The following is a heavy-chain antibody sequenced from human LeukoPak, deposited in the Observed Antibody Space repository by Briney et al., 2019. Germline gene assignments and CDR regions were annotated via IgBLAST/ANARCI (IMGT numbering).Heavy chain of an antibody. V-gene: IGHV3-30-3*01. D-gene: IGHD4-17*01. Sequence: GGSLRLSCTASGFTFSSYPMHWVRRAPGKGLEWVALISYDETNKYSADTVKGRFTISRDNSKNTLYLQMNSLRAEDTAVYYCAREWVTSPDDAFDIWGQGTMVTVSS. CDR1: GFTFSSYP. J-gene: IGHJ3*02. CDR2: ISYDETNK. CDR3: AREWVTSPDDAFDI.